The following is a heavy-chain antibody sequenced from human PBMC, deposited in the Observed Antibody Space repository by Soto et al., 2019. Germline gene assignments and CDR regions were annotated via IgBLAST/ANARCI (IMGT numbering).Heavy chain of an antibody. CDR3: TTLPCRWSGYGMDV. V-gene: IGHV3-15*07. Sequence: EVQLVESGGGLVKPGGSLRLSCAASGFTFSNAWMNWVRQAPGKGLEWVGRIKSKTDGGTTDYDTPVKGRFTISRDDSKNTLYLQMNSLKTEDTAVYYWTTLPCRWSGYGMDVWGQGTTVTVSS. D-gene: IGHD3-3*01. CDR2: IKSKTDGGTT. CDR1: GFTFSNAW. J-gene: IGHJ6*02.